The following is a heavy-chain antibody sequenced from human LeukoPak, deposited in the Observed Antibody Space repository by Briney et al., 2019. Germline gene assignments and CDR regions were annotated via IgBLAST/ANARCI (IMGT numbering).Heavy chain of an antibody. CDR1: GFTFSSYA. CDR2: ISYDGSNK. J-gene: IGHJ4*02. Sequence: GRSLRLSCAASGFTFSSYAMHWVRQAPGKGLEWVAVISYDGSNKYYADSVKGRFTISRDNSKNTLYLQMNSLRAEDTAVYYCARGRWELLTGVDYWGQGTLVTVSS. D-gene: IGHD1-26*01. V-gene: IGHV3-30-3*01. CDR3: ARGRWELLTGVDY.